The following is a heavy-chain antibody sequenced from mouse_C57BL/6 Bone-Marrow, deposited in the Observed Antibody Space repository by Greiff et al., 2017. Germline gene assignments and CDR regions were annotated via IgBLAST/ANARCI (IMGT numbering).Heavy chain of an antibody. CDR2: IYPSSGNT. V-gene: IGHV1-81*01. J-gene: IGHJ2*01. Sequence: QVQLQQSGAELARPGASVSLSCKASGYTFTSYGISWVKQRTGQGLEWIGEIYPSSGNTYYNEKFKGKAKLTADKSSSTAYMELRSLTSEDTAVYYCAKSAFYFDHWGQGTTLTVSS. CDR3: AKSAFYFDH. D-gene: IGHD1-3*01. CDR1: GYTFTSYG.